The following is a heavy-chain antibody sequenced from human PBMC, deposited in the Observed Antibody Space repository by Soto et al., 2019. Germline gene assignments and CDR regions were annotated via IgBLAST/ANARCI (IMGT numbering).Heavy chain of an antibody. V-gene: IGHV3-23*01. D-gene: IGHD2-15*01. CDR1: GFTFSSYA. Sequence: GGPLRLSCAASGFTFSSYAMSWVRQAPGKGLGWVPAIRGSGGSTYYADSVKGRFTISRDNSKNTLYLQMHSLRAEDTAVYYCATYCSGGSCYSWSYGMDVWGQGTTVTVSS. J-gene: IGHJ6*02. CDR2: IRGSGGST. CDR3: ATYCSGGSCYSWSYGMDV.